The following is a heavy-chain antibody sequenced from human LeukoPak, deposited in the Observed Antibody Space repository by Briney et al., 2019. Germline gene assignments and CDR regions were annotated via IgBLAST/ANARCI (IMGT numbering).Heavy chain of an antibody. CDR2: SIPIFGTA. J-gene: IGHJ4*02. D-gene: IGHD3-22*01. V-gene: IGHV1-69*05. CDR1: GGTFSSYA. CDR3: ARSYYDSSGYYYFDY. Sequence: ASVKVSCKASGGTFSSYAISWVRQAPGQGLEWMGGSIPIFGTANYAQKFQGRVTITTDESTSTAYMELSSLRSEDTAVYYCARSYYDSSGYYYFDYWGQGTLVTVSS.